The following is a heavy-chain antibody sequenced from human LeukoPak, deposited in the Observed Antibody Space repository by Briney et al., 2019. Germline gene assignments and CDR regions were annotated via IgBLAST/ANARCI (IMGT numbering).Heavy chain of an antibody. V-gene: IGHV4-59*01. CDR1: GGPISGYY. Sequence: SETLSLTCPITGGPISGYYWSWIRQPPGKELKCIGYIYYSGSTNYNPSLKSRVTISVDTSKNQFSLKLSSVTAADTAVYYCARGRGYDSKRGMDVWGQGTTVTVSS. CDR2: IYYSGST. CDR3: ARGRGYDSKRGMDV. D-gene: IGHD3-22*01. J-gene: IGHJ6*02.